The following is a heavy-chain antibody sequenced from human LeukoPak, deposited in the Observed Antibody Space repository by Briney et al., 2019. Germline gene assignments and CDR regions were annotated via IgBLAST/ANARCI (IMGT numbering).Heavy chain of an antibody. CDR3: ARRTGVMDYFDY. CDR2: IYNSGST. CDR1: GGSISSYY. Sequence: SETLSLTCTVSGGSISSYYWSWIRQPPGKGLEWIGYIYNSGSTNYNPSLKSRVTISIDTSKNQFSLKLSSVTAADTAVYYCARRTGVMDYFDYWGQGTLVTVSS. J-gene: IGHJ4*02. V-gene: IGHV4-59*08. D-gene: IGHD3-16*01.